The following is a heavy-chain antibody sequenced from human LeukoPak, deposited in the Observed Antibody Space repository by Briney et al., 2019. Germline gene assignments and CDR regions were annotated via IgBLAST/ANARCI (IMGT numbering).Heavy chain of an antibody. CDR1: GYTFTGYY. J-gene: IGHJ4*02. CDR3: ARDPKDDTSGYYYFDY. CDR2: INPRGGST. D-gene: IGHD3-22*01. Sequence: ASVSVSCKASGYTFTGYYMHWVRQAPGQGLEWMGIINPRGGSTIYSQKFQGRVAMTRDMSTSTVYMELSSLRSEDTALYYCARDPKDDTSGYYYFDYWGQGTLVTVSS. V-gene: IGHV1-46*01.